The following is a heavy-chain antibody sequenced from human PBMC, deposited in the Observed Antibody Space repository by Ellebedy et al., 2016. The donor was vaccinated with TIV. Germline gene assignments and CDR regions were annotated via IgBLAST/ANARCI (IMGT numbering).Heavy chain of an antibody. J-gene: IGHJ4*02. V-gene: IGHV1-46*03. CDR2: INPSSGTT. CDR1: GYIFTSYY. CDR3: ARDGTVPLYYFEY. Sequence: ASVKVSXXASGYIFTSYYMHWVRQAPGQGLEWMGIINPSSGTTSNAQKFQGRVTMTRDTSTSTVYMELSSLGSEDTAIYYCARDGTVPLYYFEYWGQGTLVTVSS. D-gene: IGHD4-11*01.